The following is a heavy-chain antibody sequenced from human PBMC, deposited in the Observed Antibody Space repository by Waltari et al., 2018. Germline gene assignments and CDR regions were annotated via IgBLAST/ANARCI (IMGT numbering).Heavy chain of an antibody. CDR3: ARGYRYDSSGRFYLDH. D-gene: IGHD3-16*02. V-gene: IGHV1-69*12. J-gene: IGHJ4*02. CDR2: FIPLSGSQ. Sequence: QVQLAQPGAEVKSPGSSVTLSCKPSGLPIGGYTSRWVRQAPGQGLEWMGGFIPLSGSQIYTQKFQGRLTITADGSTRTTVMELTNLRYEDTAVYFCARGYRYDSSGRFYLDHWGQGTPVIVSS. CDR1: GLPIGGYT.